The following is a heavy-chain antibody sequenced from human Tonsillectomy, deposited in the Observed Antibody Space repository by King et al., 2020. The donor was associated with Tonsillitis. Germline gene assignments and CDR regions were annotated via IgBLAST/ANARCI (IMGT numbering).Heavy chain of an antibody. CDR1: GFTFSSYN. CDR3: ARGRAAAADY. V-gene: IGHV3-48*01. D-gene: IGHD6-13*01. J-gene: IGHJ4*02. CDR2: IISSSSTR. Sequence: VQLVESGGGLVQPGGSLRLSCAASGFTFSSYNMNWVLQAPGKGLEWVSFIISSSSTRYYADSVKGRFTISRENAKNSLSLQMNSLRAEDTAGYYCARGRAAAADYWGQGTLVTVPS.